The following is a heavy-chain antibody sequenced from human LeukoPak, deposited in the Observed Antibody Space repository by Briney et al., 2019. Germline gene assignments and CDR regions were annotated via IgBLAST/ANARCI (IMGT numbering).Heavy chain of an antibody. CDR1: GFTFSSYG. Sequence: TGGSLRLSCAASGFTFSSYGMHWVRQAPGKGLEWVAVIWYDGSNKYYADSVKGRFTISRDNSKNTLYLQMNSLRAEDTAVYYCAKGGITMVRGVLQITDYWGQGTLVTVSS. CDR3: AKGGITMVRGVLQITDY. D-gene: IGHD3-10*01. J-gene: IGHJ4*02. V-gene: IGHV3-30*02. CDR2: IWYDGSNK.